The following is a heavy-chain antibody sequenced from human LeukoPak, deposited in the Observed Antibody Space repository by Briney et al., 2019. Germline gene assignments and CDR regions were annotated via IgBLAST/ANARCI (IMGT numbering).Heavy chain of an antibody. D-gene: IGHD5-12*01. Sequence: GGSLRLSCAASGFTVSSNYMSWVRQAPGKGLEWVSVIYSGGSTYYADSVKGRFTISRDNSNNTLYLQMNSLRAEDTAVYYCARGRESGYDYYYDYWGQGTLVTVSS. V-gene: IGHV3-53*01. CDR3: ARGRESGYDYYYDY. CDR1: GFTVSSNY. CDR2: IYSGGST. J-gene: IGHJ4*02.